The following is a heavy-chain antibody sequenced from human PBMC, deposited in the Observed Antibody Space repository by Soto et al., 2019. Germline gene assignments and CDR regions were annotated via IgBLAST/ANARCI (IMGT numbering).Heavy chain of an antibody. CDR3: ARMYYDFWSGSHGMDV. CDR1: GGSFSGYY. Sequence: LSLTCAVYGGSFSGYYWSWIRQPPGKGLEWIGEINHSGSTNYNPSLKSRVTISVDTSKNQFSLKLSSVTAADTAVYYCARMYYDFWSGSHGMDVWGQGTTVTVSS. CDR2: INHSGST. J-gene: IGHJ6*02. V-gene: IGHV4-34*01. D-gene: IGHD3-3*01.